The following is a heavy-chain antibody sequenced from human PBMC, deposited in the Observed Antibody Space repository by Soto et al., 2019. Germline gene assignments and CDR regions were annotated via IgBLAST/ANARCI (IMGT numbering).Heavy chain of an antibody. Sequence: SETLSLTCAVYGGSFSCYYWSWIRQPPGKGLEWIGEINHSGSTNYNPSLKSRVAISVDTSKNQFSLKLSSVTAADTAVYYCARGGLLWFGNYYYGMDVWGQGTTVTVSS. V-gene: IGHV4-34*01. CDR1: GGSFSCYY. CDR3: ARGGLLWFGNYYYGMDV. J-gene: IGHJ6*02. CDR2: INHSGST. D-gene: IGHD3-10*01.